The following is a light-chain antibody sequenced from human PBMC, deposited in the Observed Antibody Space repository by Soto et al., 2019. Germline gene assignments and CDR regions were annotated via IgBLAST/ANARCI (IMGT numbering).Light chain of an antibody. Sequence: QSARTQPASASRSPGQSITISCTGTSSDVGSYNLVSWYQQHPGKAPKLMIYEGSKRPSGVSNRFSGSKSGNTASLTISGLQAEDQADYYCCSYAGSPWVFGGGTKLTIL. CDR2: EGS. V-gene: IGLV2-23*01. CDR3: CSYAGSPWV. J-gene: IGLJ3*02. CDR1: SSDVGSYNL.